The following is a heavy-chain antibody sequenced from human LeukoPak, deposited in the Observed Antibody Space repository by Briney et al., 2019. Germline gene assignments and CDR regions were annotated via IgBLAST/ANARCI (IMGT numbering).Heavy chain of an antibody. CDR1: GFTFSDYS. D-gene: IGHD1-26*01. V-gene: IGHV3-11*05. J-gene: IGHJ4*02. Sequence: GGSLRLSCAASGFTFSDYSMSWIRQAPGKGLEWVSYISSSSGYTNYADSEKGRFTISRDNAKNSLYLQMNSLRAEDTAVYYCATVVGATGYYFDSWGQGTLVTVSS. CDR3: ATVVGATGYYFDS. CDR2: ISSSSGYT.